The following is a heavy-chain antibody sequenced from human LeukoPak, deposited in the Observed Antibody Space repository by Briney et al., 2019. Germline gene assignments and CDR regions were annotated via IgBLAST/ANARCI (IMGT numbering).Heavy chain of an antibody. D-gene: IGHD2-2*02. V-gene: IGHV3-64*01. Sequence: GGSLRLSCAASGFTFSSYAMHWVRQAPGKGLEYVSAISSNGGSTYYANSVKGRFTTSRDNSKNTLYLQMGSLRAEDMAVYYCARSYCSSTSCYNALTYFDYWGQGTLVTVSS. J-gene: IGHJ4*02. CDR2: ISSNGGST. CDR3: ARSYCSSTSCYNALTYFDY. CDR1: GFTFSSYA.